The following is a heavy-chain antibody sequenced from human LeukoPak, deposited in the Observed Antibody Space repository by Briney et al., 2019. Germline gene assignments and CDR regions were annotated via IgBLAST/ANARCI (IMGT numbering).Heavy chain of an antibody. J-gene: IGHJ2*01. D-gene: IGHD6-19*01. Sequence: SCKASGYTFTGYYMHWVRQAPGKGPEWVAVISYDGNNQYYADSVKGRFTISRDNSKNTVYLQMNNLRTEDTSVYYCATLLYRSGFTYWYFDLWGRGTLVTVSS. CDR3: ATLLYRSGFTYWYFDL. CDR1: GYTFTGYY. CDR2: ISYDGNNQ. V-gene: IGHV3-30-3*01.